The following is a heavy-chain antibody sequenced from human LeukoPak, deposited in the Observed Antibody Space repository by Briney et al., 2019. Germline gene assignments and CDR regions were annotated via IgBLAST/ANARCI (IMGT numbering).Heavy chain of an antibody. CDR3: ARDIEVVAATVAFQH. J-gene: IGHJ1*01. CDR2: ISAYNGNT. Sequence: GASVKVSCKASGYTFTSYGISWVRQAPGQGLEWMGWISAYNGNTNYAQKLQGRVTMTTDTSTSTAYMELRSLRSDDTAVYYCARDIEVVAATVAFQHWGQGTLVTVSS. D-gene: IGHD2-15*01. CDR1: GYTFTSYG. V-gene: IGHV1-18*01.